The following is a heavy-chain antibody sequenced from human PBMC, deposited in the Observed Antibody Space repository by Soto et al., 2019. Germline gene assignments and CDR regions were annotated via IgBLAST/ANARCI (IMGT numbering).Heavy chain of an antibody. CDR3: ARDSRYCTDGGCSSMRDAFDV. Sequence: QAQLQESGPGLVRPSGTLSLTCTVSRFSVTNNKYWNWVRQSPGKALEWIGEIYHSGATYYNPSLSGRASISMDKFKNQISLNLTSVTAADTAVYYSARDSRYCTDGGCSSMRDAFDVWGQGALVTVSS. CDR2: IYHSGAT. J-gene: IGHJ3*01. V-gene: IGHV4-4*02. CDR1: RFSVTNNKY. D-gene: IGHD2-15*01.